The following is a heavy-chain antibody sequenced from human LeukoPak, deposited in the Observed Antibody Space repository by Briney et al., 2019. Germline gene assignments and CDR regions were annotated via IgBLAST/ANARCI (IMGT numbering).Heavy chain of an antibody. CDR2: IWYDGSHA. Sequence: PGRSLRLSCSVSGFTFSTYGMNWVRQAPGKGLEWVAVIWYDGSHANYADAVKGRFTISRDNSKNTLYLQMNSPRAEDTAVYYCARDRGYSSRWNFGKDYYMDVWGKGTTVTVSS. CDR1: GFTFSTYG. V-gene: IGHV3-33*01. CDR3: ARDRGYSSRWNFGKDYYMDV. J-gene: IGHJ6*03. D-gene: IGHD6-13*01.